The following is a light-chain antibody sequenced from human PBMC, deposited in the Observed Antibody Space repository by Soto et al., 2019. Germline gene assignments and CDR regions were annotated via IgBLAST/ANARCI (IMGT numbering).Light chain of an antibody. Sequence: QSALPQPASVSGSPGQSITISFTGTSSDVGSYNYVSWYQLHPGKAPKLMIYEVSNRPSGVSNRFSGSKSGDTASLTISGLQAEDEADYYCSSYTTRTTLYVFGTGTKVTV. CDR2: EVS. V-gene: IGLV2-14*01. CDR1: SSDVGSYNY. CDR3: SSYTTRTTLYV. J-gene: IGLJ1*01.